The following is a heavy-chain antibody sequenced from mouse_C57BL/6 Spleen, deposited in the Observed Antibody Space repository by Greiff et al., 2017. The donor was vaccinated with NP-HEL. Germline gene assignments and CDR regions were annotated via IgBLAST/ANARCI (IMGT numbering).Heavy chain of an antibody. CDR2: ISSGGDYI. Sequence: EVKLVESGEGLVKPGGSLKLSCAASGFTFSSYAMSWVRQTPEKRLEWVAYISSGGDYIYYADTVKGRFTISRDNARNTLYLQMSSLKSEDTAMYYCTRVGGYRTWYFDVWGTGTTVTVSS. CDR3: TRVGGYRTWYFDV. V-gene: IGHV5-9-1*02. CDR1: GFTFSSYA. J-gene: IGHJ1*03. D-gene: IGHD1-1*02.